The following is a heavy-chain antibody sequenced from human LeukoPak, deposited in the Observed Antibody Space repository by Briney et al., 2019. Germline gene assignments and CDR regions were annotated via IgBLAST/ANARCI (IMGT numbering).Heavy chain of an antibody. CDR2: INPNSGGT. CDR3: ARDRGSSSWTNWFDP. Sequence: ASVKVSCKASGYTFTSYYMHWVRQAPGQGLEWMGWINPNSGGTNYAQKFQGRVTMTRDTSISTAYMELSRLRSDDTAVYYCARDRGSSSWTNWFDPWGQGTLVTVSS. CDR1: GYTFTSYY. V-gene: IGHV1-2*02. D-gene: IGHD6-13*01. J-gene: IGHJ5*02.